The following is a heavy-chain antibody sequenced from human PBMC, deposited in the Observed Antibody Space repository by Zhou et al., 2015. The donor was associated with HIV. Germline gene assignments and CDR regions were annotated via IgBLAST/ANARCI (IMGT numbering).Heavy chain of an antibody. CDR3: ARDLPHYYGSGSYYYMDV. D-gene: IGHD3-10*01. CDR2: INPSGGST. Sequence: QVQLVQSGAEVKKPGASVKVSCKASGYTFTSYYMHWVRQAPGQGLEWMGIINPSGGSTSYAQKFQGRVTMTRDTSTSTVYMELSSLRSEDTAVYYCARDLPHYYGSGSYYYMDVWGKGTTVTVSS. J-gene: IGHJ6*03. CDR1: GYTFTSYY. V-gene: IGHV1-46*01.